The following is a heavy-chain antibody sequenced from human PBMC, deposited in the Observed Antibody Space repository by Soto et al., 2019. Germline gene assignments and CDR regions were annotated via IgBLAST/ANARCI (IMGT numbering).Heavy chain of an antibody. J-gene: IGHJ4*02. V-gene: IGHV4-4*02. CDR1: GGSVSSGNY. CDR2: TYHTGNT. Sequence: SETLSLTCTVSGGSVSSGNYWTWVRQPPEKGLEWIGETYHTGNTNYNPSLKSRATISVDKSKNQFSLKLNSVTAADTAVYYCARHPGYYDILTGYTTYYFDYWGQGILVT. D-gene: IGHD3-9*01. CDR3: ARHPGYYDILTGYTTYYFDY.